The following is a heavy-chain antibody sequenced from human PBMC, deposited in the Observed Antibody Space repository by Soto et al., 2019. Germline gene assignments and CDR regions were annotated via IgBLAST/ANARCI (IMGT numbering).Heavy chain of an antibody. V-gene: IGHV1-69*04. D-gene: IGHD2-21*01. J-gene: IGHJ4*02. Sequence: GASVKVSCKASGGTFSSYTISWVRQAPGQGLEWMGRIIPILGIANYAQKFQGRVTITADKSTSTAYMELSSLRSEDTAVYYCARDPQAGIVGYGGFYFDYWGQGTLVTVSS. CDR1: GGTFSSYT. CDR2: IIPILGIA. CDR3: ARDPQAGIVGYGGFYFDY.